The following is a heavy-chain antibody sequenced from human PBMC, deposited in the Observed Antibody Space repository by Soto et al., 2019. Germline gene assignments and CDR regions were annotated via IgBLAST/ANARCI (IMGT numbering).Heavy chain of an antibody. CDR2: IYSGGST. CDR3: ARGVAAAGNFDY. Sequence: GGSLRLSCAASGFTVSSNYMSWVRQAPGKGLEWVSVIYSGGSTYYADSVKGRFTISRDNSKNTLYLRMNSLRAEDTAVYYCARGVAAAGNFDYWGQGTLVTVSS. D-gene: IGHD6-13*01. V-gene: IGHV3-53*01. CDR1: GFTVSSNY. J-gene: IGHJ4*02.